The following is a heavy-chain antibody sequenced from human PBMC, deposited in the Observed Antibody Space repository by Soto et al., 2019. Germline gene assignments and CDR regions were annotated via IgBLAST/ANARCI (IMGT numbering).Heavy chain of an antibody. V-gene: IGHV3-73*02. D-gene: IGHD1-26*01. CDR2: IRSRGNSYAT. Sequence: EVQLVESGGGLVQPGGSLKLSCAASGFIFSDSAIHWVRQASGKGLAWVGRIRSRGNSYATAYAASVKGRFTISRDDSKNTAYLQMNSLKTEDTAVYYCTRLYSGSLDVWGQGTMVTVSS. J-gene: IGHJ3*01. CDR3: TRLYSGSLDV. CDR1: GFIFSDSA.